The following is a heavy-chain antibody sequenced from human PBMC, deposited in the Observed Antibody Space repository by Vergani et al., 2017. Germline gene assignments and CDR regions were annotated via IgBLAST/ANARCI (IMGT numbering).Heavy chain of an antibody. J-gene: IGHJ4*02. CDR3: AKGSGYSSSWYFY. V-gene: IGHV3-23*01. CDR2: ISGSGGST. Sequence: EVQLLESGGGWVQPGGSLRLSCAASGFTFSSYAMSWVRQAPGKGLEWVSAISGSGGSTYYADSVKGRLTISRDNSKNTLYLQMNSLRAGDTAVYYCAKGSGYSSSWYFYWGQGTLVTVSS. CDR1: GFTFSSYA. D-gene: IGHD6-13*01.